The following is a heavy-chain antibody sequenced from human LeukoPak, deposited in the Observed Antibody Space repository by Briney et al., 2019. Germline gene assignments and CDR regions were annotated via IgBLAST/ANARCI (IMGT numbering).Heavy chain of an antibody. D-gene: IGHD3-22*01. V-gene: IGHV3-30-3*01. CDR3: ATFPDYYDSSGHFDY. J-gene: IGHJ4*02. CDR2: ISYDGSNK. Sequence: QPGGSLRLSCAASGFTFSSYAMQWVRQAPGKGLEWVAVISYDGSNKYYADSVKGRFTISRDNSKNTLYLQMNSLRAEDTAVYYCATFPDYYDSSGHFDYWGQGTLVTVSS. CDR1: GFTFSSYA.